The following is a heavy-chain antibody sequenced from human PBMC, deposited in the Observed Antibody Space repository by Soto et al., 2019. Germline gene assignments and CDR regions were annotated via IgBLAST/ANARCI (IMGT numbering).Heavy chain of an antibody. V-gene: IGHV1-3*01. CDR1: GYTFTDFA. D-gene: IGHD3-16*01. CDR2: INVGNGNT. Sequence: QAQLVQSGAEAKQPGASVRVSCKASGYTFTDFALHWVRQAPGQGLEWMGWINVGNGNTGYSRKFQARATNDRDMSATTAYIEDTSLTSEDTAISYCAREGAHYAPFDRWGQGNLVTVSS. CDR3: AREGAHYAPFDR. J-gene: IGHJ4*02.